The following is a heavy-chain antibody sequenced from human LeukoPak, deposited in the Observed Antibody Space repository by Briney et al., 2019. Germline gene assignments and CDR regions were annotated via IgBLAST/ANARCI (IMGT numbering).Heavy chain of an antibody. CDR3: VKDNGQSTFDY. Sequence: GGSLRLSCSASGCTFSSYAIHWVRQAPGKGLEYVSAISSNGGNTYYADSVKGRFTISRDNSKNTLYLQMSSLRADDTAVYYCVKDNGQSTFDYWGQGNLVTVSS. V-gene: IGHV3-64D*09. J-gene: IGHJ4*02. D-gene: IGHD2-2*01. CDR2: ISSNGGNT. CDR1: GCTFSSYA.